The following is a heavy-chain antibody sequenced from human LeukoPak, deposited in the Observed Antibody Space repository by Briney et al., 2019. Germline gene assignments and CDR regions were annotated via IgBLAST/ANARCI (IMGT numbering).Heavy chain of an antibody. J-gene: IGHJ4*02. CDR2: IWYDGSNK. CDR3: AKDANPQYYYDSSGYYHPILYFDY. D-gene: IGHD3-22*01. CDR1: GFTFSSYG. V-gene: IGHV3-30*02. Sequence: GGSLRLSCAASGFTFSSYGMHWVRQAPGKGLEGVAFIWYDGSNKYYADSVKGRFTISRDNSKNTLYLQMNSLRAEDTAVYYCAKDANPQYYYDSSGYYHPILYFDYWGQGTLVTVSS.